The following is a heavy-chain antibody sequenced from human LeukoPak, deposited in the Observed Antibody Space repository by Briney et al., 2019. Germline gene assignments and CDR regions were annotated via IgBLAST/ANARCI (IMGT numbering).Heavy chain of an antibody. CDR3: AREYSYGYYFDS. J-gene: IGHJ4*02. V-gene: IGHV1-2*06. CDR1: GYSFTGYY. D-gene: IGHD5-18*01. CDR2: INPNSGGP. Sequence: ASVKVSCKASGYSFTGYYLHWVRQAPGQGLEWMGRINPNSGGPNFAQNFQGRVTMTRDTSITTAYMELSGLRSDDTAVYYCAREYSYGYYFDSWGQGTLVTGSS.